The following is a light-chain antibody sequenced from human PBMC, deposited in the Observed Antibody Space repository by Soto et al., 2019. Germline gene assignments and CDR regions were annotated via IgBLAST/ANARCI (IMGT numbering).Light chain of an antibody. V-gene: IGKV3-11*01. J-gene: IGKJ4*01. CDR1: QPIRND. CDR3: QQRAVWPLS. Sequence: EVVLTQSPAILSLSPGETATLSCRAGQPIRNDLGWYQQRPGQAPRLLIYGASNRATDIPDRFSGSGSGTDFTLSITRLAPEDFAIYYCQQRAVWPLSFGGGTKV. CDR2: GAS.